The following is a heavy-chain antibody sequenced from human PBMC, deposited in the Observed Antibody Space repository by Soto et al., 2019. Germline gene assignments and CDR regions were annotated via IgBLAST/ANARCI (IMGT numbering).Heavy chain of an antibody. Sequence: PXGSLKLSCSASGFTFSTYAMSWVRQAPGKGLEWVSSFSGPGGGPYYADSVKGRFTISRDDSKNTLYLQMNSLRAEDTAVYYCAREQYSMVRGVIPYWGQGDLVTVSS. CDR1: GFTFSTYA. D-gene: IGHD3-10*01. CDR3: AREQYSMVRGVIPY. J-gene: IGHJ1*01. V-gene: IGHV3-23*01. CDR2: FSGPGGGP.